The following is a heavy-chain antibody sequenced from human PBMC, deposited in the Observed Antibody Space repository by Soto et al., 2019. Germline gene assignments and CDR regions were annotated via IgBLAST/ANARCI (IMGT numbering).Heavy chain of an antibody. CDR2: GSPKSGNT. D-gene: IGHD1-1*01. CDR1: GYNFFDYG. V-gene: IGHV1-18*01. J-gene: IGHJ1*01. CDR3: ARGRTVSSIGPLLV. Sequence: QIQLVQSGAEVKKPGASVKVSCKASGYNFFDYGVSWVRQAPGQGLEWMGWGSPKSGNTVYARKVQRRVTMTTDISTSTAYMELRGLISDDTGVYYCARGRTVSSIGPLLVWGQGTLVSVSS.